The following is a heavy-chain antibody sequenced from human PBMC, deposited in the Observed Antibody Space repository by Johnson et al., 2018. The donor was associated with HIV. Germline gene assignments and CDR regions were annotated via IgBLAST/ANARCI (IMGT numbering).Heavy chain of an antibody. V-gene: IGHV3-20*04. CDR1: GFTFDDYG. Sequence: VQLVESGGGVVRPGGSLRVSCAASGFTFDDYGMNWVRQAPGKGLEWVSGINWNGDSTGYADSVKGRFTISRDNAKNSLYLQMNSLRAEDTALYYCARAYMSSGSYYDAFDSWGQGTMVIVSS. D-gene: IGHD1-26*01. CDR2: INWNGDST. J-gene: IGHJ3*02. CDR3: ARAYMSSGSYYDAFDS.